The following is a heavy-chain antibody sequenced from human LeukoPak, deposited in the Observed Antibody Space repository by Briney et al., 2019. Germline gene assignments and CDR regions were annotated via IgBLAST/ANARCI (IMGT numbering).Heavy chain of an antibody. CDR2: IKQDGSEK. J-gene: IGHJ4*02. CDR3: ARDPVATSDY. D-gene: IGHD2-21*02. Sequence: GGSLRLSCAASGFTFSSYWMSWVRQAPGKGLEWVANIKQDGSEKYYVDAVKGRFNIYRDNDKNSLYLQMNRLRAEDTAVYYCARDPVATSDYWGQGTLVTVSS. V-gene: IGHV3-7*01. CDR1: GFTFSSYW.